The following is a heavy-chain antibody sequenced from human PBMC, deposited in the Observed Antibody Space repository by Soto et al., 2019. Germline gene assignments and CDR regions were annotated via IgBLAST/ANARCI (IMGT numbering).Heavy chain of an antibody. CDR2: IYYSGST. CDR3: AARGGGFDY. V-gene: IGHV4-59*01. Sequence: SETLSLTCTVSGGSISSYYWSWIRQPPGKGLEWVGYIYYSGSTNYNPSLKSRVTISVDTSKNQFSLKLSSVTAADTAVYYCAARGGGFDYWGQGTLVTVSS. CDR1: GGSISSYY. J-gene: IGHJ4*02. D-gene: IGHD3-10*01.